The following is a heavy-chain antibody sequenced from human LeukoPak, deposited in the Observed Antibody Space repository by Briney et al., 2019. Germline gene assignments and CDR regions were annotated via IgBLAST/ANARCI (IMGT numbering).Heavy chain of an antibody. CDR2: ICAYNGNT. V-gene: IGHV1-18*01. CDR1: GYTFTSYG. CDR3: AVTRDYRYDY. J-gene: IGHJ4*02. Sequence: ASVKVSCKASGYTFTSYGISWVRQAPGQGLEWMGWICAYNGNTNYAQKLQGRVTMTTDTSTSTAYVELRSLRSDDTAVYYCAVTRDYRYDYWGQGTLVTVSS. D-gene: IGHD4-11*01.